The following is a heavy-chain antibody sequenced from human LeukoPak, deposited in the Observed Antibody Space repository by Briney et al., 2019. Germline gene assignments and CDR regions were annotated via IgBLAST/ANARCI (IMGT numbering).Heavy chain of an antibody. V-gene: IGHV7-4-1*02. CDR2: INTNTGNP. J-gene: IGHJ4*02. Sequence: ASVKVSCKASGYTFTSYAMNWVRQAPGQGLEWKGWINTNTGNPTYAQGFTGRFVFSLDTSVSTAYLQISSLKAEDTAMYYCARDPLYYDILTGYYNYWGQGTLVTVSS. CDR1: GYTFTSYA. D-gene: IGHD3-9*01. CDR3: ARDPLYYDILTGYYNY.